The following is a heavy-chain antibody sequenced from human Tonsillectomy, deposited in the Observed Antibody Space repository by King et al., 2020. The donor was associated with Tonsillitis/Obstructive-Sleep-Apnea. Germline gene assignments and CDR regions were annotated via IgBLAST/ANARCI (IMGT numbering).Heavy chain of an antibody. D-gene: IGHD2-2*01. CDR2: IIPIFGTA. V-gene: IGHV1-69*01. CDR3: ARVGYCSSTSCLDWYFDL. CDR1: GGTFSSYA. Sequence: QLVQSGAEVKKPGSSVKVSCKASGGTFSSYAISWERQAPGQGLEWMGGIIPIFGTANYAQKFQGRVTITADESTSTAYMELSSLRSEDTAVYYCARVGYCSSTSCLDWYFDLWGRGTLVTVSS. J-gene: IGHJ2*01.